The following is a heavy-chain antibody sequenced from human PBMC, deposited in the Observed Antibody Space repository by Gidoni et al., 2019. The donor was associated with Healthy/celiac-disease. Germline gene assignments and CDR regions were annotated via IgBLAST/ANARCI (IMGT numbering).Heavy chain of an antibody. J-gene: IGHJ2*01. CDR1: GGTFSSYA. V-gene: IGHV1-69*06. D-gene: IGHD2-2*01. CDR3: ARGGAIVVVPAAHYWYFDL. CDR2: IIPIFGTA. Sequence: QVQLVQSGAEVKKPGSSVKVSCKASGGTFSSYAISWVRQAPGQGLEWMGGIIPIFGTANYAQKFQGRVTITADKSTSTAYMELSSLRSEDTAVYYCARGGAIVVVPAAHYWYFDLWGRGTLVTVSS.